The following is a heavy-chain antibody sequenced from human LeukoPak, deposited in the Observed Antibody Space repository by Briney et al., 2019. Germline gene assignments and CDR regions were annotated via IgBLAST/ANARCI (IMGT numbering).Heavy chain of an antibody. D-gene: IGHD2-2*01. V-gene: IGHV3-11*01. CDR2: ISSSGNTI. J-gene: IGHJ4*02. CDR3: AKLKRRNTEYVDY. CDR1: GFTFSDYY. Sequence: GGSLRLSCAASGFTFSDYYMSWIREAPGKGLEGVSYISSSGNTIYYADSVKGRFTISRDNAKNSLYLQMTSLRADDTAVYYCAKLKRRNTEYVDYWGQGTLVTVSS.